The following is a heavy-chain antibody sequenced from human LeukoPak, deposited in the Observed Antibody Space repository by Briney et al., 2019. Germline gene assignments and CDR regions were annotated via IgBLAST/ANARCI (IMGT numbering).Heavy chain of an antibody. CDR2: VNPNSGNT. J-gene: IGHJ4*02. CDR3: ARGRRVWFGELSYYFDY. D-gene: IGHD3-10*01. V-gene: IGHV1-8*03. Sequence: ASVKVSCKASGYTFTSYDINWVRQATGQGLEWMGWVNPNSGNTGYAQKFQGRVTITRNTSISTAYMELSSLRSEDTAVYYCARGRRVWFGELSYYFDYWGQGTLVTVSS. CDR1: GYTFTSYD.